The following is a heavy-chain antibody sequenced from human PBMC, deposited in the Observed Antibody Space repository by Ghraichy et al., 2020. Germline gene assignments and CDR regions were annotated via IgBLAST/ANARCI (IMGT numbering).Heavy chain of an antibody. D-gene: IGHD3-10*01. Sequence: SQTLSLTCAISGDSVSSNSAAWNWIRQSPSRGLEWLGRTYYRSKWYNDYAVSVKSRITINPDTSKNQFSLQLNSVTPEDTAVYYCAREGLLWFGEEYYYYGMDVWGQGTTVTVSS. CDR3: AREGLLWFGEEYYYYGMDV. J-gene: IGHJ6*02. CDR2: TYYRSKWYN. V-gene: IGHV6-1*01. CDR1: GDSVSSNSAA.